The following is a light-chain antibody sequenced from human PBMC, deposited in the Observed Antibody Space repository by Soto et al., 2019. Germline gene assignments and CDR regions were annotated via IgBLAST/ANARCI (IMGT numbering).Light chain of an antibody. J-gene: IGKJ1*01. CDR2: GAS. Sequence: ETVMTQSPATLSVSPGERATLSCRASQSISSDLAWYQHKPGQAPRLLIYGASTTATGIPVRFSGSGSGTEFTLTISSLQSEDFAVYYCQQYNNWPTFGQGTKVDIK. V-gene: IGKV3-15*01. CDR3: QQYNNWPT. CDR1: QSISSD.